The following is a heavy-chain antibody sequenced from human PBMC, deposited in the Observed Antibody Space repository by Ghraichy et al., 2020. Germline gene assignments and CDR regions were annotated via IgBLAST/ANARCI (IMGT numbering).Heavy chain of an antibody. CDR3: VGNQQLSNRFYYYGMDV. V-gene: IGHV1-69*01. Sequence: SVKVSCKASGGTFSNYAISWVRQAPGQGLEWMGGITRIFGTANYAQMFQGRVTITADTSTAYMEMRNLRSEDTAVYYCVGNQQLSNRFYYYGMDVWGQGTTVTVSS. D-gene: IGHD4-11*01. CDR1: GGTFSNYA. J-gene: IGHJ6*02. CDR2: ITRIFGTA.